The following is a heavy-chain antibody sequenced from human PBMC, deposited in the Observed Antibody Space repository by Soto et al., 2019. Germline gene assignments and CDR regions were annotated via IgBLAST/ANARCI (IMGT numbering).Heavy chain of an antibody. CDR1: GCSISSGGYY. CDR2: IYYSGST. Sequence: SETLSLTCTVSGCSISSGGYYWSWIRQHPGKGLEWIGYIYYSGSTYYNPSLKSRVTISVDTSKNQFSLKLSSVTAADTAVYYCARGWSGITIFGVVIINWFDPWGQGTLVTVSS. J-gene: IGHJ5*02. V-gene: IGHV4-31*03. CDR3: ARGWSGITIFGVVIINWFDP. D-gene: IGHD3-3*01.